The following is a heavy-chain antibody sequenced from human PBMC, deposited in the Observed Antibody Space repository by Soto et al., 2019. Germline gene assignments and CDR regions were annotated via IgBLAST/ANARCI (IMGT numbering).Heavy chain of an antibody. J-gene: IGHJ4*02. D-gene: IGHD3-10*01. CDR3: ARANYYGSGSYGY. V-gene: IGHV4-38-2*01. CDR1: GYSISSGYY. CDR2: IYHSGST. Sequence: SETLSLTCAVSGYSISSGYYWGWIRQPPGKGLEWIGSIYHSGSTYYNPSLKSRVTISVDTSKNQFSLKLSSVTAADTAVYYCARANYYGSGSYGYWGQGTLVTVSS.